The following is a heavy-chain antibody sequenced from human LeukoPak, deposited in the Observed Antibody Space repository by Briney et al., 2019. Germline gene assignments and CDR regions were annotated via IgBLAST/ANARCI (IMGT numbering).Heavy chain of an antibody. V-gene: IGHV4-39*07. Sequence: SETLSLTCTVSGGSISSSSYYWGWIRQPPGKGLEWIGSIFYTGTTYYNPSLKSRVTISVDTSKNQFSLKLTSVTAADTAVYYCAREGGPYRPLDYSGQGTLVTVAS. J-gene: IGHJ4*02. CDR2: IFYTGTT. CDR3: AREGGPYRPLDY. CDR1: GGSISSSSYY.